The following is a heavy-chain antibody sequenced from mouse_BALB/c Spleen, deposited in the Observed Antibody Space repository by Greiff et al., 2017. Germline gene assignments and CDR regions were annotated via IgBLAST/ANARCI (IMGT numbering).Heavy chain of an antibody. J-gene: IGHJ4*01. CDR2: ISDGGSYT. D-gene: IGHD1-1*01. CDR3: ARDEGGYYYGSTYAMDY. CDR1: GFTFSDYY. Sequence: EVHLVESGGGLVKPGGSLKLSCAASGFTFSDYYMYWVRQTPEKRLEWVATISDGGSYTYYPDSVKGRFTISRDNAKNNLYLQMSSLKSEDTAMYYCARDEGGYYYGSTYAMDYWGQGTSVTVSS. V-gene: IGHV5-4*02.